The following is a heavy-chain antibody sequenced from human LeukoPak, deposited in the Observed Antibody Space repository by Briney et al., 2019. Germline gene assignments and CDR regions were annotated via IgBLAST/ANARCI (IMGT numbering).Heavy chain of an antibody. V-gene: IGHV4-30-4*01. J-gene: IGHJ4*02. CDR2: IYNNGRT. Sequence: PSETLSLSCTVSGGSISSGDYYCSWIRHPPGKCLEWIGYIYNNGRTYYNPSLKSRVTISVDTSKNLFSLKVSSVTAADAAVYYCARGRSSSWSSFDYWGQGTLVTVSS. D-gene: IGHD6-13*01. CDR3: ARGRSSSWSSFDY. CDR1: GGSISSGDYY.